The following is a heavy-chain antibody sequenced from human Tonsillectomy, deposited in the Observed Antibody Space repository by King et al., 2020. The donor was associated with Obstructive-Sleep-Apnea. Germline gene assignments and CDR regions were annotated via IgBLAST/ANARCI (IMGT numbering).Heavy chain of an antibody. D-gene: IGHD4/OR15-4a*01. CDR3: ARDHDPYGGTSFDY. CDR1: GFTFSSYA. Sequence: VQLVESGGGVVQPGRSLRLSCAASGFTFSSYAMHWVRQAPGKGLEGVAFISYDGSNKYYADSVKGRFTNSRDNSKNTLYLQLNSLRAEDPAVYYCARDHDPYGGTSFDYWGQGTLVTVSS. V-gene: IGHV3-30-3*01. J-gene: IGHJ4*02. CDR2: ISYDGSNK.